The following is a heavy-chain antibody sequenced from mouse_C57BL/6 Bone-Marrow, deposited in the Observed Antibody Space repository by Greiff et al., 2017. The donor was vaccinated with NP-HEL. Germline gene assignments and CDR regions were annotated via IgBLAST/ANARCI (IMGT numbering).Heavy chain of an antibody. CDR3: ASEGGAY. Sequence: VQLQQSGPGLVAPSQSLSITCTVSGFSLTSYGVDWVRQSPGKGLEWLGVIWGVGSTNYNSALKSRLSISKDNSKSQVFLKMNRLQTDDTAMYYCASEGGAYWGQGTLVTVSA. J-gene: IGHJ3*01. V-gene: IGHV2-6*01. CDR1: GFSLTSYG. CDR2: IWGVGST.